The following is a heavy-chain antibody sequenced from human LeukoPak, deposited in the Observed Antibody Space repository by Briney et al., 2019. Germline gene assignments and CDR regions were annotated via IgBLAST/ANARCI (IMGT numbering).Heavy chain of an antibody. J-gene: IGHJ4*02. V-gene: IGHV3-48*03. Sequence: GGSLRLSCAASGFTFSSYEMNWVRQAPGKGLEWASYISSSGRTFYYADSVKGRFTISRDNGKNSLYLQMNSLRVEDTAVYYCARDSRGSSWFFDYWGQGALVTVSS. D-gene: IGHD6-13*01. CDR3: ARDSRGSSWFFDY. CDR2: ISSSGRTF. CDR1: GFTFSSYE.